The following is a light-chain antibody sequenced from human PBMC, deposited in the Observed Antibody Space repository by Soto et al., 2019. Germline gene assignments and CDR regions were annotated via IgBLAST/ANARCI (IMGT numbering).Light chain of an antibody. V-gene: IGKV1-39*01. CDR2: AAS. CDR3: QQSYTTPRLS. Sequence: DIQMTQSPSSLSASIGDKLTISCRANQSITHFLNWYQKKPGEVPKLLIYAASRLGSGVPSRFSGSGSGTDFALTINSLQPEDFATYYCQQSYTTPRLSFGGGTKGDIK. CDR1: QSITHF. J-gene: IGKJ4*01.